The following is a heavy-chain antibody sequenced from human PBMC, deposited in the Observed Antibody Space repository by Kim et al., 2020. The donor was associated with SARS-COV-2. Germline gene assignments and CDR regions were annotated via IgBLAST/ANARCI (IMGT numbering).Heavy chain of an antibody. D-gene: IGHD2-2*01. CDR3: AKTVVEVPAVKGAFDI. CDR1: GFTFINYA. J-gene: IGHJ3*02. Sequence: GGSLRHSCTASGFTFINYAMSWVRQAPGKGLEWVSGITAGGGTTYYVDSVKGRFTISRDNFKNTLDLQMNSLRAEDTAVYYCAKTVVEVPAVKGAFDIWGQGTMVTVSS. CDR2: ITAGGGTT. V-gene: IGHV3-23*01.